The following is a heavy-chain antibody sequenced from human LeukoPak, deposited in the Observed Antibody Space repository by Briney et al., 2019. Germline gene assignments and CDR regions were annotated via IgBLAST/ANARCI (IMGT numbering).Heavy chain of an antibody. CDR3: ARGRPGIAAAGPRHFDL. V-gene: IGHV4-39*01. CDR2: IYYSGST. D-gene: IGHD6-13*01. CDR1: GGSISSSSYY. Sequence: SETLSLTCTVSGGSISSSSYYWGWIRQPPGKGLEWIGSIYYSGSTYYNPSLKSRVTISVDTSKNQFSLKLSSVTAADTAVYYCARGRPGIAAAGPRHFDLWGRGTLVTVSS. J-gene: IGHJ2*01.